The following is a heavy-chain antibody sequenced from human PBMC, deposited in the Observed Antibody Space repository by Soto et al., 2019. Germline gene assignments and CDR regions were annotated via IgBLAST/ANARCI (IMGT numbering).Heavy chain of an antibody. CDR3: ARRSLLWFGEHTYYYYGMDV. CDR2: IFSNDEK. V-gene: IGHV2-26*01. J-gene: IGHJ6*02. CDR1: GFSLSNARIG. Sequence: SGPTLVNPTETLTLTCTVSGFSLSNARIGVSWIRQPPGKALEWLAHIFSNDEKSYSTSLKSRLTISKDTSKSQVVLTMTNMDPVDTATYYCARRSLLWFGEHTYYYYGMDVWGQGTTVTVSS. D-gene: IGHD3-10*01.